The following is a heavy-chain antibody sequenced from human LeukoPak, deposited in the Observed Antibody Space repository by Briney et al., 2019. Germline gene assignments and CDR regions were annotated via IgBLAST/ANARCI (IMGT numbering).Heavy chain of an antibody. CDR3: ARDPPRIVVVVAATNYYGMDV. CDR1: GYTFTSYG. J-gene: IGHJ6*02. V-gene: IGHV1-18*01. D-gene: IGHD2-15*01. Sequence: ASVKLSCKASGYTFTSYGISWVRQAPGQGLEWMGWISAYNGNTNYAQKLQGRVTMTTDTSTSTAYMELRSLRSDDTAVYYCARDPPRIVVVVAATNYYGMDVWGQGTTVTVSS. CDR2: ISAYNGNT.